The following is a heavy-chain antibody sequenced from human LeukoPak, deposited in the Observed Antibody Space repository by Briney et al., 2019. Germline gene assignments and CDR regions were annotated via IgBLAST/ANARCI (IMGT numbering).Heavy chain of an antibody. CDR1: GFTFSSYG. J-gene: IGHJ6*03. CDR3: AKDSSGYYYYYYYYMDV. D-gene: IGHD3-22*01. CDR2: ISGSGGST. V-gene: IGHV3-23*01. Sequence: PGGSLRLSCAASGFTFSSYGMSWVRQAPGKGLEWVSAISGSGGSTYYADSVKGRFTISRDNSKNTLYLQMNSLRAEDTAVYYCAKDSSGYYYYYYYYMDVWAKGPRSPSP.